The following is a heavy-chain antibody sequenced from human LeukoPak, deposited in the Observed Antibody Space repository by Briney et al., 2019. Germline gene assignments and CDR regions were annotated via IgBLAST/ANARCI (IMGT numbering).Heavy chain of an antibody. CDR3: ARGVWNDFDY. D-gene: IGHD1-1*01. CDR1: GFTFSSYW. J-gene: IGHJ4*02. Sequence: PGGSLRLSCAASGFTFSSYWMHWVRQTPGKGLVWVSRIKSDGSTIYADSVKGRFTISRDNARNTLYLQMNSLRAEDTASYYCARGVWNDFDYWGQGTLVTVSS. CDR2: IKSDGST. V-gene: IGHV3-74*01.